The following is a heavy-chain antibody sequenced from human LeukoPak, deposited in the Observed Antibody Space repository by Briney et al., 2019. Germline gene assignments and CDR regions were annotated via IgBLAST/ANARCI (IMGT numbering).Heavy chain of an antibody. V-gene: IGHV1-18*01. Sequence: ASVKVSCKASGYTFTSYGISWVRQAPGQGLEWMGWISAYNGNTNYAQKLQGRVTMTTDTSTSTAYMELRSLRSDDTAVYYCARADYCSSTSCPPRYFDYWGQGTLVTVSS. D-gene: IGHD2-2*01. CDR2: ISAYNGNT. CDR3: ARADYCSSTSCPPRYFDY. CDR1: GYTFTSYG. J-gene: IGHJ4*02.